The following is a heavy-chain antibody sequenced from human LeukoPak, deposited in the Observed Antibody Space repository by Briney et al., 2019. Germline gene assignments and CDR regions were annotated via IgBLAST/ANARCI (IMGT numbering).Heavy chain of an antibody. D-gene: IGHD5-18*01. V-gene: IGHV3-48*01. Sequence: GGSLRLSCAASGFTFNTYTMNWVRQAPGKGLEWVSYISGSSGIIDYADSVRGRFTISRDNAKNSLYLQMNSLRAEDTAVYYCAREERGYSFHYWGQGTLVTVSS. CDR2: ISGSSGII. CDR3: AREERGYSFHY. CDR1: GFTFNTYT. J-gene: IGHJ4*02.